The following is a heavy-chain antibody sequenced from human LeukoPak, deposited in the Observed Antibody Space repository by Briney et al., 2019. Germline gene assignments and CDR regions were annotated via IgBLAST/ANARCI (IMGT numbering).Heavy chain of an antibody. V-gene: IGHV3-23*01. CDR1: GFTFSSFP. Sequence: PGGSLRLSCAASGFTFSSFPMTWARLAPGKGLEWVSTITGSGGSTYYAESVKGRFTISRDNSKSTLYLQMNSLRGEDTALYYCAKDLAGCSDSWGQGTLVTVSS. CDR2: ITGSGGST. D-gene: IGHD2-8*01. J-gene: IGHJ4*02. CDR3: AKDLAGCSDS.